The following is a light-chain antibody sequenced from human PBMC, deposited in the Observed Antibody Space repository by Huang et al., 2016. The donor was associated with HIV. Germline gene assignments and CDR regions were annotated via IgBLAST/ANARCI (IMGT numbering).Light chain of an antibody. V-gene: IGKV1-9*01. CDR1: QGISHY. J-gene: IGKJ4*01. CDR3: QQLDSYPVT. Sequence: IQLTQSPSSLSASVGDRVTITCRASQGISHYLAWYQQQPGKAPKLLIYAASTLYTGVPSRFSSSGSGTDFTLTISSLQPEDFATYYCQQLDSYPVTFGGGTKVDIK. CDR2: AAS.